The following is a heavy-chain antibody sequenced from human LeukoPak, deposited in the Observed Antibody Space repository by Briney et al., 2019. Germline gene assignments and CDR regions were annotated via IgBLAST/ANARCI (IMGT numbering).Heavy chain of an antibody. Sequence: PSETLSLTCTVSGGSISSSSYYWGWIRQPPGKGLEGIGSIYYSGSTYYNPSLKSRVNISVDTSKNQFSLKLSSVTAADTAVYYCARSYSSSWYYWGQGTLVTVSS. CDR1: GGSISSSSYY. V-gene: IGHV4-39*01. J-gene: IGHJ4*02. CDR3: ARSYSSSWYY. CDR2: IYYSGST. D-gene: IGHD6-13*01.